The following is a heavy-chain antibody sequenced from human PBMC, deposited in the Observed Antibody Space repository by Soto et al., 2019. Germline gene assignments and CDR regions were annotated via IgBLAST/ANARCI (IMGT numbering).Heavy chain of an antibody. D-gene: IGHD1-20*01. Sequence: SVKVSCKASGGTFSSYTISWVRQAPGQGLEWMGRIITILGIANYAQKFQGRVTITADKSTSTAYMELSSLRSEDTAVYYCARAGFITGTPARLDYYYYMDVWGKGTTVTVSS. J-gene: IGHJ6*03. CDR1: GGTFSSYT. CDR2: IITILGIA. V-gene: IGHV1-69*02. CDR3: ARAGFITGTPARLDYYYYMDV.